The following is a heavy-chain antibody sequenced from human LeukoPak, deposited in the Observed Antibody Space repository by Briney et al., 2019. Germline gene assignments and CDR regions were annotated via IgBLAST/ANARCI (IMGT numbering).Heavy chain of an antibody. CDR2: IYYSGST. CDR1: GGSISSGDYY. Sequence: PSETLSLTCTVSGGSISSGDYYWSWIRQPPWKGLEWVGYIYYSGSTYYNPSLKSRVTISVDTSKNQFSLKLSSVTAADTAVYCCARAVYYYMDVWGKGTTVTVSS. CDR3: ARAVYYYMDV. J-gene: IGHJ6*03. V-gene: IGHV4-30-4*08.